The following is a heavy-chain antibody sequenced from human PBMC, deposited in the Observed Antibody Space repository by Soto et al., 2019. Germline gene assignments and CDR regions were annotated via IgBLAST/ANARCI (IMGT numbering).Heavy chain of an antibody. CDR3: ARFKGGTIFGVVRVYYGMDV. J-gene: IGHJ6*02. CDR1: GYTFTSYD. D-gene: IGHD3-3*01. V-gene: IGHV1-8*01. CDR2: MNPNSGNT. Sequence: ASVQVSCKASGYTFTSYDINWVRQATGQGLEWMGWMNPNSGNTGYAQKFQGRVTMTRNTSISTAYMELSSLRSEDTAVYYCARFKGGTIFGVVRVYYGMDVWGQGTTVTVSS.